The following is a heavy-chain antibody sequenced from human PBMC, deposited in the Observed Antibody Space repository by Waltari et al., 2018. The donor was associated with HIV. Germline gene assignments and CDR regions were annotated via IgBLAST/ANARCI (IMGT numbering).Heavy chain of an antibody. J-gene: IGHJ6*02. D-gene: IGHD6-13*01. V-gene: IGHV1-18*01. CDR1: GYTFTSYG. CDR2: ISAHNGNT. Sequence: QVQLVQSGAEVKKPGASVKVSCKASGYTFTSYGISWVRQAPGQGLEWMGWISAHNGNTKYAQKLQGRLTMTTDTSTRTAYMELRSLRFDDTAVYYCALLAGSSWLDYFYHGKDVWGQGTTVTVSS. CDR3: ALLAGSSWLDYFYHGKDV.